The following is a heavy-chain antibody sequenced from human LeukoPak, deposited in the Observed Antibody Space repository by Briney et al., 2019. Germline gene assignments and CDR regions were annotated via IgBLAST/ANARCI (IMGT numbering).Heavy chain of an antibody. CDR2: INHSGST. D-gene: IGHD3-22*01. J-gene: IGHJ4*02. CDR1: GGSFSGYY. V-gene: IGHV4-34*01. Sequence: TSETLSLTCAVYGGSFSGYYWSWIRQPPGKGLEWIGEINHSGSTNYNPSLKSRVTISVDTSKNQFSLKLSSVTAADTAVYYCARLQSYYYDSSGYYFDYWGQGTLVTVSS. CDR3: ARLQSYYYDSSGYYFDY.